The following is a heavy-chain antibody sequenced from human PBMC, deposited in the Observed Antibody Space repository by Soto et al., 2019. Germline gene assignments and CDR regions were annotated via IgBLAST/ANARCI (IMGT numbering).Heavy chain of an antibody. J-gene: IGHJ4*02. V-gene: IGHV3-11*01. D-gene: IGHD4-17*01. CDR1: GFTFSDYY. CDR3: ARQPPSTETTFGS. Sequence: QVQLVESGGGLVKPGGSLRLSCAASGFTFSDYYMSWIRQAPGKGLQWVSYISGSGSTTSYAYSVKGRFTISRDNAKNSLYLQMNSLRAEDTALYYCARQPPSTETTFGSWGQGTLVTVSS. CDR2: ISGSGSTT.